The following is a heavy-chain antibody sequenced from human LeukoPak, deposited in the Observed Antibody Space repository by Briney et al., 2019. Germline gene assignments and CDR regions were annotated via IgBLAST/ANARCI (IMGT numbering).Heavy chain of an antibody. CDR1: GFTFSSYA. V-gene: IGHV3-64*01. J-gene: IGHJ4*02. Sequence: GGSLRLSCAASGFTFSSYAMHWVRRAPGKGLEYVSAISSNGGSTYYANSVKGRFPISRDNSKNTLYLQMGSLRAEDMAVYYCARGAVAGTAFWGQGTLVTVSS. CDR2: ISSNGGST. D-gene: IGHD6-19*01. CDR3: ARGAVAGTAF.